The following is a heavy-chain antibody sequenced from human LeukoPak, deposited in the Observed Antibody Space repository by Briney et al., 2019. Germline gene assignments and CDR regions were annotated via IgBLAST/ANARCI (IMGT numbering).Heavy chain of an antibody. CDR1: GGSFSGYY. V-gene: IGHV4-34*01. CDR2: INHSGST. Sequence: SETLSLTCAVYGGSFSGYYWSWIRQPPGKGLEWIGEINHSGSTNYNPSLKSRVTISVDTSKNQFSLKLSSVTAADTAVYYCARVPYCSSTSCCLRAFDIWGQGTMVTVSS. CDR3: ARVPYCSSTSCCLRAFDI. D-gene: IGHD2-2*01. J-gene: IGHJ3*02.